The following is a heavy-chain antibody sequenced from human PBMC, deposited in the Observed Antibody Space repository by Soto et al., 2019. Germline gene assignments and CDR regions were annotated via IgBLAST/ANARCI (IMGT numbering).Heavy chain of an antibody. CDR3: ARERAGYCSSTSCYLIYYYYYMDV. CDR1: GGSFSGYY. Sequence: PSETLSLTCAVYGGSFSGYYWSWIRQPPGKGLEWIGEINHSGSTNYNPSLKSRVTISVDTSKNQFSLKLSSVTAADTAVYYCARERAGYCSSTSCYLIYYYYYMDVWGKGTTVTVSS. CDR2: INHSGST. V-gene: IGHV4-34*01. D-gene: IGHD2-2*01. J-gene: IGHJ6*03.